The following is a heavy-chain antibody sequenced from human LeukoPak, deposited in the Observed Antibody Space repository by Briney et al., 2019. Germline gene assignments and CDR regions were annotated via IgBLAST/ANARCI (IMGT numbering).Heavy chain of an antibody. V-gene: IGHV4-59*11. CDR2: ISYIGST. CDR3: ARDLVTVTKGFDI. D-gene: IGHD4-17*01. CDR1: DDSFSSHY. J-gene: IGHJ3*02. Sequence: SETLSLTCAVSDDSFSSHYWTWIRQPPGKGLEWIGYISYIGSTNYNPSLKSRVTISIDTSKNQFSLKLTSVTAAGTAVYYCARDLVTVTKGFDIWGQGTMVSVSS.